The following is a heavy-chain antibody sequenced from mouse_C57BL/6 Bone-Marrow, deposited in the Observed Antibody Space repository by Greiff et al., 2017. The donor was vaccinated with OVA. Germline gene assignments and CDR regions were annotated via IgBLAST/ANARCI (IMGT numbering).Heavy chain of an antibody. Sequence: DVKLVESGGGLVKPGGSLKLSCAASGFTFSSYAMSWVRQTPEKRLEWVATISDGGSYTYYPDNVKGRFTISRDNAKNNLYLQMSHLKSEDTAMYYCARSRITTGYYFDYWGQGTTLTVSS. CDR2: ISDGGSYT. V-gene: IGHV5-4*03. J-gene: IGHJ2*01. D-gene: IGHD1-1*01. CDR1: GFTFSSYA. CDR3: ARSRITTGYYFDY.